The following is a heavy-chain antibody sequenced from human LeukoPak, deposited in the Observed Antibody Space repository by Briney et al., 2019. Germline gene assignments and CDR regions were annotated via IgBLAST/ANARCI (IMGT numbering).Heavy chain of an antibody. CDR1: GSISSYY. CDR2: SYFTGNP. D-gene: IGHD4-23*01. J-gene: IGHJ4*02. Sequence: SETLSLTCIVSGSISSYYWTRIRQPPGKGLEWIGHSYFTGNPNYNPSLKSRVTISIDPPKNQFSLKLTSVTAADTAVYYCAGLRSTVAWASFDYWGQGILVTVSS. CDR3: AGLRSTVAWASFDY. V-gene: IGHV4-59*08.